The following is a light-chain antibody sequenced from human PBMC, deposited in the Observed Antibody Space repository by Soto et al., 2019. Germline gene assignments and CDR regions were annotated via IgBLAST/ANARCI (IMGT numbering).Light chain of an antibody. V-gene: IGKV2-30*01. CDR1: QSLAYIDGNTY. CDR2: QVS. J-gene: IGKJ2*01. CDR3: MQGTHWPPYT. Sequence: DVEMTQSPLSLPVTLGQPASISCRSSQSLAYIDGNTYLNWFHQRPGQSPRRLIYQVSNRDSGVPDRFSGSGSGTDFTLKISRVEADDVGVYYCMQGTHWPPYTFGQGTKLEIK.